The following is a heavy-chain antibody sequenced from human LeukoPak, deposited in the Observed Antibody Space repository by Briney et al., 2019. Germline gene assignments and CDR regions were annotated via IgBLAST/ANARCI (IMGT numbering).Heavy chain of an antibody. CDR3: ARVRYDFWSGYDLFDY. V-gene: IGHV1-18*01. CDR2: IIAYNGNT. Sequence: ASVKVSCKASGYTFTSYGINWVRQAPGQGLEWMGWIIAYNGNTNYAQNPQGRVTMTTDSSTSTAYMELRILRSDDTAVYYCARVRYDFWSGYDLFDYWGQGTLVTVSS. CDR1: GYTFTSYG. D-gene: IGHD3-3*01. J-gene: IGHJ4*02.